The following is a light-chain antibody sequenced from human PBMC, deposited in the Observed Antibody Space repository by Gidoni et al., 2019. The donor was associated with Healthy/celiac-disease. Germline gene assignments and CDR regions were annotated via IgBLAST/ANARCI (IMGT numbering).Light chain of an antibody. CDR2: GKN. Sequence: SSELTQDPAVSVVLGQTVRITCQGDSLRRYYASWYQQKPGQAPVLVIYGKNNRPSGIPDRFSGSSSGNTASLTITGAQAEDEADYYCNSRDSSGNHVVFGGGTKLTVL. V-gene: IGLV3-19*01. CDR3: NSRDSSGNHVV. CDR1: SLRRYY. J-gene: IGLJ2*01.